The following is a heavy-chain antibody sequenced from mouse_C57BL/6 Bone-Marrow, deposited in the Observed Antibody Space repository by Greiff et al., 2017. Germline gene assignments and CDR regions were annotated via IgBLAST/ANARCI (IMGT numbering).Heavy chain of an antibody. J-gene: IGHJ2*01. D-gene: IGHD2-2*01. CDR1: GYTFTGYW. CDR2: ILPGSGST. CDR3: ARGKYLLWLRRRRYYFDY. V-gene: IGHV1-9*01. Sequence: VQLQQSGAELMKPGASVKLSCKATGYTFTGYWIEWVKQRPGHGLEWIGEILPGSGSTNYNEKFKGKAKFTADTSSNTAYMQLSSLTTEDSAIYYCARGKYLLWLRRRRYYFDYWGQGTTLTVSS.